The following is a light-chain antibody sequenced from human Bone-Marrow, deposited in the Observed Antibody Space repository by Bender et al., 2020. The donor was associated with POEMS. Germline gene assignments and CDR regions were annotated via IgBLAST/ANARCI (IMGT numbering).Light chain of an antibody. J-gene: IGLJ3*02. CDR3: QTWGTGIHV. V-gene: IGLV4-69*01. CDR1: SGHSSYA. Sequence: QLVLTQSPSASASLGASVKLTCTLSSGHSSYAIAWHQQQPEKGPRYLMKVNNDGSHNKGDGIPDCFSGSSSGAERYLTISSLQSEDEADYYCQTWGTGIHVFGGGTKLTVL. CDR2: VNNDGSH.